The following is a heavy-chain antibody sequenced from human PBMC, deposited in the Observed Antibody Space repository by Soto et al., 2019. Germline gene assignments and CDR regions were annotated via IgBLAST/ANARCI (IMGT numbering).Heavy chain of an antibody. D-gene: IGHD3-22*01. CDR3: ARIGPGGYIDY. CDR1: GDSVSSNNAA. V-gene: IGHV6-1*01. CDR2: TYYRSKWYN. Sequence: SQPLSLTCAISGDSVSSNNAAWSWIRQSPSRGLEWLGRTYYRSKWYNHYAVSVKSRITVNPDTSKNQFSLQLNSVTPEETAVYYGARIGPGGYIDYWGQGTLVTVSS. J-gene: IGHJ4*02.